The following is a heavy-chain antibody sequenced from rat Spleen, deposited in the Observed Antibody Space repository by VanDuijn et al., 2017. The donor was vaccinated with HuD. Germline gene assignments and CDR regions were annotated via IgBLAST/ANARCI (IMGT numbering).Heavy chain of an antibody. CDR2: IWTGGNT. CDR1: GFSLSSYG. V-gene: IGHV2S61*01. Sequence: QVRLKESGPGLMQPSQTLSLTCTVSGFSLSSYGVIWVRQPPGKGLEWMGVIWTGGNTAYNSLLKSRLSISRDTSKSQVFLKMNSLQTEDTAMYFCAGHWEGNWFAYWGQGTLVTVSS. J-gene: IGHJ3*01. CDR3: AGHWEGNWFAY. D-gene: IGHD5-1*01.